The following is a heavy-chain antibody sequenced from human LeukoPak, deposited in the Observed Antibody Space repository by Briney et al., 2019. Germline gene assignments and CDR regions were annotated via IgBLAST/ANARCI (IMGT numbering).Heavy chain of an antibody. J-gene: IGHJ6*02. V-gene: IGHV4-34*01. D-gene: IGHD2-8*01. CDR3: ARGFYCTNGVCYTRSSVAYYYYGMDV. Sequence: NPSETLSLTCAVYGGSFSGYYWSWIRQPPGKGLEWIGEINHSGSTNYNPSLKSRVTISVDTSKNQFSLKLSSVTAADTAVYYCARGFYCTNGVCYTRSSVAYYYYGMDVWGQGTTVTVSS. CDR2: INHSGST. CDR1: GGSFSGYY.